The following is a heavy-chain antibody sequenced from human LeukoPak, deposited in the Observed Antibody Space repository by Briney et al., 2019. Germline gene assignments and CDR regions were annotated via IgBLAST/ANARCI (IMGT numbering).Heavy chain of an antibody. V-gene: IGHV3-23*01. D-gene: IGHD2-2*01. CDR2: ISGSGGST. Sequence: PGGSLRLSCAASGFIFSSYAMSWVRQAPGKGLEWVSTISGSGGSTYYADSVKGRFTISRDNSKNTVYLQMNSLRAEDTAVYYCAKRRYCSSTSCSGFDYWGQGTLVTVSS. CDR3: AKRRYCSSTSCSGFDY. CDR1: GFIFSSYA. J-gene: IGHJ4*02.